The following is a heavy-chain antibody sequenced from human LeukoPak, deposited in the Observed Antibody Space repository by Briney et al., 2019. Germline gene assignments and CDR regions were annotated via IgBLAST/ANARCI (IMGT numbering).Heavy chain of an antibody. CDR3: ARHGLGTYDY. CDR2: ISYSGIT. CDR1: GGSISNFY. V-gene: IGHV4-59*08. Sequence: SETLSLTCTVSGGSISNFYWSWIRQPPGKGLEWIGYISYSGITNYNPSLKSRVTISVDTSKNQFSLKLSSVTAADTAVYYCARHGLGTYDYWGQGTLVTVSS. J-gene: IGHJ4*02.